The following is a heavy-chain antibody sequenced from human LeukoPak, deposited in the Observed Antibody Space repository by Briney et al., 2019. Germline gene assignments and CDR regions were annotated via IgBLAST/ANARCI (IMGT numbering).Heavy chain of an antibody. J-gene: IGHJ6*02. V-gene: IGHV3-48*01. CDR3: ARDGVYGMDV. CDR2: ISSSSSTI. Sequence: GGSLRLSCAASGFTFTFYSMNWVRQAPGKGLEWVSYISSSSSTIYFADSVKGRFTISRDNAKNSLYLQMKSLRAEDTAVYYCARDGVYGMDVWGQGTTVTVSS. D-gene: IGHD3-3*01. CDR1: GFTFTFYS.